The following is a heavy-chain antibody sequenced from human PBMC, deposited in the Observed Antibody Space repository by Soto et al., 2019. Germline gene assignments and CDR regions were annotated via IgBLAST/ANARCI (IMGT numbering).Heavy chain of an antibody. CDR2: IYYAGST. V-gene: IGHV4-59*12. J-gene: IGHJ4*02. D-gene: IGHD6-13*01. Sequence: PSETLSLTCTVSGGSMISYYWSWIRQPPGRGLEWIGFIYYAGSTKYNPSLNSRVTISVDTSKKTLYLQMNSLRAEDTAVYYCAKDPGGPGYNSRGDYFDHWGQGTLVTVSS. CDR1: GGSMISYY. CDR3: AKDPGGPGYNSRGDYFDH.